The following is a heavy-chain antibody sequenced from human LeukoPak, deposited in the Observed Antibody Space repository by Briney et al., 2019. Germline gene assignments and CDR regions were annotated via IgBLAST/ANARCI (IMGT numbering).Heavy chain of an antibody. CDR3: AKDLKAYRGYDTYFDY. V-gene: IGHV3-23*01. D-gene: IGHD5-12*01. J-gene: IGHJ4*02. Sequence: GGSLRLSCAASGFTFSSYAMSWVRQAPGKGLEWVSAISGSGGSTYYADSVKGRFTISRDNSKNTLYLQMNSLRAEDTAVYYCAKDLKAYRGYDTYFDYWGQGTLVTVSS. CDR2: ISGSGGST. CDR1: GFTFSSYA.